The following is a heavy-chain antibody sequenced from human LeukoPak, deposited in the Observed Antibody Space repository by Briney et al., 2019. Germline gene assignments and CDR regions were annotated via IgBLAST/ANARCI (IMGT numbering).Heavy chain of an antibody. CDR1: GYTFTSYD. Sequence: GASVKVSCKASGYTFTSYDINWVRQATGQGLEWMGWMNPNSGNTGYAQKFQGRVTITRNTSINTAYMELSSLRSEDTAVYYCARGPKWELELYAFDIWGQGTMVTVSS. V-gene: IGHV1-8*03. CDR3: ARGPKWELELYAFDI. CDR2: MNPNSGNT. J-gene: IGHJ3*02. D-gene: IGHD1-26*01.